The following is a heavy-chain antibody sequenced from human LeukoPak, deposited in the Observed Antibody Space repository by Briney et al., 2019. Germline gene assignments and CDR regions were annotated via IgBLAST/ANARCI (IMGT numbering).Heavy chain of an antibody. J-gene: IGHJ3*02. CDR3: ASYLPPRVAFDI. CDR1: GFTASSNY. CDR2: IYSGGST. Sequence: GGSLRLSCAASGFTASSNYMSWVRQAPGKGLEWVSVIYSGGSTYYADSVKGRFTISRDNSKNTLYLQMNSLRAEDTAVYYCASYLPPRVAFDIWGQGTMVTVSS. V-gene: IGHV3-66*02.